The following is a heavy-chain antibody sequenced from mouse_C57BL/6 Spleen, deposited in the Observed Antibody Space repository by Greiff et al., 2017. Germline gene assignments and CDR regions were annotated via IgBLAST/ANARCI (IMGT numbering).Heavy chain of an antibody. CDR1: GFTFSDYY. CDR3: ARELGLYWYFDV. Sequence: DVHLVESEGGLVQPGSSMKLSCTASGFTFSDYYMAWVRQVPEKGLEWVANINYDGSSTYYLDSLKSRFIISRDNAKNILYLQMSSLKSEDTATYYCARELGLYWYFDVWGTGTTVTVSS. D-gene: IGHD4-1*01. J-gene: IGHJ1*03. CDR2: INYDGSST. V-gene: IGHV5-16*01.